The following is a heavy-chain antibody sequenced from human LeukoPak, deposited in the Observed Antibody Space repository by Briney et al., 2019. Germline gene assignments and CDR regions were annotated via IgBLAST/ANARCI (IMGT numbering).Heavy chain of an antibody. V-gene: IGHV4-59*01. CDR2: IYYSGST. J-gene: IGHJ4*02. CDR3: ARDSYIYSSGWHHFDY. D-gene: IGHD6-19*01. Sequence: PSETLSLTCTVSGGSISSYYWSWIRQTPGKVLEWIGYIYYSGSTNYNPSLKSRVTISVDTSKNQFSLKLSSVTAADTAVYYCARDSYIYSSGWHHFDYWGQGTLVTVSS. CDR1: GGSISSYY.